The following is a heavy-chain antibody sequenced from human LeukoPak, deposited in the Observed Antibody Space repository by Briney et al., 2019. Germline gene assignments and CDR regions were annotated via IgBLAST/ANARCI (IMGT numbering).Heavy chain of an antibody. V-gene: IGHV4-59*01. Sequence: PSETLSLTCTVSGGSISSYYWSWIRQPPGKGLEWIGYIYYSGSTNYNPSLKSRVTISVVTSKNQFSLKLSSVTAADTAVYYCASTHIAAAGTDYWGQGTLATVSS. D-gene: IGHD6-13*01. J-gene: IGHJ4*02. CDR2: IYYSGST. CDR1: GGSISSYY. CDR3: ASTHIAAAGTDY.